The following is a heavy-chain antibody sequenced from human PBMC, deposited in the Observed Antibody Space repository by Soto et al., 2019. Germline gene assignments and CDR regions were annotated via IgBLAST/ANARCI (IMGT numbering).Heavy chain of an antibody. J-gene: IGHJ4*02. Sequence: QVQLQQWGAGLLKPSETLSLTCAVYGGSFSGYYWSWIRQPPGKGLEWIGKINHSGSTNYNPSLKSRVTISVDTSKNQFSLKLSSVTAADTAVYYCAITYSGSYETYFDYWGQGTLVTVSS. CDR2: INHSGST. CDR3: AITYSGSYETYFDY. V-gene: IGHV4-34*01. D-gene: IGHD1-26*01. CDR1: GGSFSGYY.